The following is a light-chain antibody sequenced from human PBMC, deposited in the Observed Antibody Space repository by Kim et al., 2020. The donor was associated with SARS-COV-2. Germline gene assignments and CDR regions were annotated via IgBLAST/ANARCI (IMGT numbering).Light chain of an antibody. Sequence: EIVMTQSPATLSVSPGERATLSCRASQSVSSSLAWYQQKPGQGRRVLIYAASTRISGVPARFTGSGSETEFTLTIDSLQSEDFAIYYCQQYKDWYTFGQGTKLEI. V-gene: IGKV3-15*01. CDR2: AAS. CDR3: QQYKDWYT. J-gene: IGKJ2*01. CDR1: QSVSSS.